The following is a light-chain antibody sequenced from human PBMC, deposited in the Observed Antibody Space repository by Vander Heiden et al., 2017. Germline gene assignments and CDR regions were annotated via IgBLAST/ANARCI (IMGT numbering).Light chain of an antibody. CDR1: RYNIGSYT. Sequence: QSVLTQPPSASGNPGQTVTISGYGSRYNIGSYTVNGYQQVPGTAPRLLIVKTNQRPSGVPDRFFGSKSGASASLAISGLQSGDEATYYCAAWDDNLSGVLFGGGTKMSVL. CDR2: KTN. V-gene: IGLV1-44*01. J-gene: IGLJ2*01. CDR3: AAWDDNLSGVL.